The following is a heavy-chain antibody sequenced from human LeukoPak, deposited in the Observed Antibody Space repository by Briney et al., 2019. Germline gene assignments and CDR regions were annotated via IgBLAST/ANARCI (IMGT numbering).Heavy chain of an antibody. D-gene: IGHD2-15*01. CDR2: IYYSGST. V-gene: IGHV4-61*08. Sequence: SETLSLTCAVSGGSISSGVYSWSWIRQPPGKGLEWIGYIYYSGSTNYNPSLKSRVTISVDTSKNQFSLKLSSVTAADTAVYYCARDRGYGGNSYTHRGFDYWGQGTLVTVSS. CDR3: ARDRGYGGNSYTHRGFDY. CDR1: GGSISSGVYS. J-gene: IGHJ4*02.